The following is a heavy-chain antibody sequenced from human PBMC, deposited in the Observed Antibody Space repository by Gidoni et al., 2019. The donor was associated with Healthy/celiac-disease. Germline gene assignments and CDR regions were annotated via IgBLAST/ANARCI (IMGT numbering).Heavy chain of an antibody. D-gene: IGHD2-15*01. CDR1: GFHFSRYA. CDR2: ISGSGGST. Sequence: EVQLLEYGGGLVQPGGSLRLSCAAAGFHFSRYAMSWVRQAPGKGLAWVSAISGSGGSTYYADSVKGRFTISRDNSKNTLYLQMNSLRAEDTAVYYCAKGILGGVVVAALDYWGQGTLVTVSS. J-gene: IGHJ4*02. CDR3: AKGILGGVVVAALDY. V-gene: IGHV3-23*01.